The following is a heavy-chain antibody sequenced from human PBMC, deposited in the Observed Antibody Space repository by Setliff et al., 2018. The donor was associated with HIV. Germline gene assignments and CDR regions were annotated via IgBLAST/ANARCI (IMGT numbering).Heavy chain of an antibody. J-gene: IGHJ4*02. V-gene: IGHV4-38-2*02. CDR2: IYYRGIT. Sequence: SETLFLTCTVSGHSITSDYQWGWIRQPPGKGLEWIGSIYYRGITFYSPSLKSPVTISIDTSKSQFSLRVASVTSADTAVYYCVATTHNFWSAYTSWGQGTPVTVSS. D-gene: IGHD3-3*01. CDR3: VATTHNFWSAYTS. CDR1: GHSITSDYQ.